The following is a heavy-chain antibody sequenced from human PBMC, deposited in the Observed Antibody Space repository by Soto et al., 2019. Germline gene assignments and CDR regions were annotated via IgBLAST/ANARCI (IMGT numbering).Heavy chain of an antibody. V-gene: IGHV3-23*01. Sequence: EVQLLESGGGLVQPGGSLRLSCAASGFTFSSYAMSWVRQAPGKGLEWVSAISGSGGSTYYADSVKGRFTISRDNSKNTLYLQMNSLSAEDTAVYYCAKDASPLLWFGESMLNWFDHWGQGTLVTVSS. CDR1: GFTFSSYA. CDR2: ISGSGGST. J-gene: IGHJ5*02. CDR3: AKDASPLLWFGESMLNWFDH. D-gene: IGHD3-10*01.